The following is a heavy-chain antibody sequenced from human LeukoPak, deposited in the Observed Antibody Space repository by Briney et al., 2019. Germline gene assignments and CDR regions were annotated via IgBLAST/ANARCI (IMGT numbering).Heavy chain of an antibody. CDR1: GYTFTSYG. V-gene: IGHV1-18*01. D-gene: IGHD1-26*01. Sequence: ASVKVSCKASGYTFTSYGISWVRQAPGQGLEWMGWISAYNGNTNYAQKLQGRVTMTTDTSTSTAYMELSSLRSEDTAVYYCANGPHSGSYFWKYYFDYWGQGTLVTVSS. CDR2: ISAYNGNT. CDR3: ANGPHSGSYFWKYYFDY. J-gene: IGHJ4*02.